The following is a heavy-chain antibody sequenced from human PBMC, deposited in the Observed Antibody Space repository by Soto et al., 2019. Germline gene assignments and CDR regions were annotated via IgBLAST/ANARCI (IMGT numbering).Heavy chain of an antibody. D-gene: IGHD2-21*02. V-gene: IGHV3-23*01. Sequence: PGGSLRLSCAASGFNFANFVMHWVRQAPGKGLEWVSAISGSGGSTYYADSVEGRFTISRDNSKNTLYLQMNSLRAEDTAVYYCAKDHARRSVVTAIGVDYWGQGTLVTVSS. CDR2: ISGSGGST. CDR1: GFNFANFV. J-gene: IGHJ4*02. CDR3: AKDHARRSVVTAIGVDY.